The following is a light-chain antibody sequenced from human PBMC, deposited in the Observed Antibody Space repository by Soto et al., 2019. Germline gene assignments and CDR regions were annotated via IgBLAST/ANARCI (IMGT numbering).Light chain of an antibody. CDR3: QSWDTSLSGSV. CDR2: GNT. CDR1: SSNIGAGYD. V-gene: IGLV1-40*01. J-gene: IGLJ2*01. Sequence: QSVLTQPPSVSGAPGQRVTISCTGSSSNIGAGYDVNWYQQLPGRAPKLLIYGNTNRPSGVPDRFSGSKSGTSGSLAISGPQTEDEAEYYCQSWDTSLSGSVFGGGTKLTVL.